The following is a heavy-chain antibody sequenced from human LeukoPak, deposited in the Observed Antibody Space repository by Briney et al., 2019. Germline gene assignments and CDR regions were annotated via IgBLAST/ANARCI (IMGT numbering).Heavy chain of an antibody. CDR1: VVPFQAFD. Sequence: QLGGSLTLSWPASVVPFQAFDMPWVGKAQGKGLDWVSLINSVGTKTYYADSVRGRFTVSRDNSKNSLYLQMNSLRTEDTALYYCATWAFYHGLDVWGQGSTVTISS. CDR3: ATWAFYHGLDV. D-gene: IGHD1-26*01. J-gene: IGHJ6*02. CDR2: INSVGTKT. V-gene: IGHV3-43*01.